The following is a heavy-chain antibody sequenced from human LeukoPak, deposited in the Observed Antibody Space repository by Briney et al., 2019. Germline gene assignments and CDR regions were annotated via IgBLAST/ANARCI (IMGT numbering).Heavy chain of an antibody. CDR3: ARDAGVEWGSYYYYYMDV. J-gene: IGHJ6*03. Sequence: GGSLRLSCAASGFTFSSYGMHWVRQAPGKGLEWVAFIRYDGSNKYYADSVKGRFTISRDNSKNTLYLQMNSLRAEDTAVYYCARDAGVEWGSYYYYYMDVWGKGTTVTVSS. CDR1: GFTFSSYG. V-gene: IGHV3-30*02. D-gene: IGHD7-27*01. CDR2: IRYDGSNK.